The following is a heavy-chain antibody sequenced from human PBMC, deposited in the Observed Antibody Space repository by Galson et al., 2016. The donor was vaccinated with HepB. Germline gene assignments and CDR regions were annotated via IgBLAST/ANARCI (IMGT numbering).Heavy chain of an antibody. Sequence: QVQLQESGPGLMKPSETLSLTCTVTGGSINSDYWSWIRRPPGGGLEWIGHVFYSGSTDYNPSLESRVTISVDTSKSQFSLKLNYVTTADTAVYYCARVHYDYGSSSCIDSWGRGILVTVS. CDR2: VFYSGST. D-gene: IGHD3-10*01. V-gene: IGHV4-59*01. CDR3: ARVHYDYGSSSCIDS. CDR1: GGSINSDY. J-gene: IGHJ5*01.